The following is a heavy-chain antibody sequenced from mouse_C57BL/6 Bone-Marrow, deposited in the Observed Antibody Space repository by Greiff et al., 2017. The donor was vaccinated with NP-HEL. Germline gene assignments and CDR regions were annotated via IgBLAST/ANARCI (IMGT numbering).Heavy chain of an antibody. Sequence: DVQLVESGGGLVQPKFSLQLSCAASGFSFNTYAMNWVRQAPGKGLEWVARIRSKSNNHVTYYADSVKDRFTISRDDSESMLYLQMNNLKTEDTATYYCVRGNSLDYWGQGATLTVSS. V-gene: IGHV10-1*01. CDR2: IRSKSNNHVT. CDR3: VRGNSLDY. CDR1: GFSFNTYA. J-gene: IGHJ2*01.